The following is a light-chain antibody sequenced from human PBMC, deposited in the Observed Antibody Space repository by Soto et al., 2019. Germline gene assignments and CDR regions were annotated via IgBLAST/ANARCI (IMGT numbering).Light chain of an antibody. CDR2: EVS. CDR3: SSYTITSTLVI. Sequence: QSALTQPASVSGSPGQSITISCTGSSSDVGGYNYVSWYQQHPGKAPKLMIYEVSNRPSGISNRFSGSKSGNTASLTLSGLQAEDEADYYCSSYTITSTLVIFGGGTKLTVL. J-gene: IGLJ2*01. V-gene: IGLV2-14*01. CDR1: SSDVGGYNY.